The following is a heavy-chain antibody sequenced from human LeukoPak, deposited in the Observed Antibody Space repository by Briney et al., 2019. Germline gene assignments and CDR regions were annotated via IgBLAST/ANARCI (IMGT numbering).Heavy chain of an antibody. V-gene: IGHV4-59*08. CDR3: AGTDGYRRGGFDP. J-gene: IGHJ5*02. CDR1: GGSISSYY. Sequence: SETLSLTCTVSGGSISSYYWSWIRQPPGKGLEWIGYIYYSGSTNYNPSLKSRVTISVDTSKNQFSLKLSSVTAADTAVYYCAGTDGYRRGGFDPWGQGTLVTVSS. CDR2: IYYSGST. D-gene: IGHD6-25*01.